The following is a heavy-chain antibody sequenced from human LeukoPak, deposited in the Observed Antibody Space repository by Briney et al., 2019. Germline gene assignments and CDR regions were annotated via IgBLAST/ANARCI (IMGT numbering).Heavy chain of an antibody. CDR3: ARDRAEYQPTKDDAFDI. CDR2: ISAYNGNT. J-gene: IGHJ3*02. D-gene: IGHD2-2*01. CDR1: GYTFTSYG. Sequence: ASVKVSCKASGYTFTSYGISWARQAPGRGLEWMGWISAYNGNTNYAQKLQGRVTMTTDTSTSTAYMELRSLRSDDTAVYYCARDRAEYQPTKDDAFDIWGQGTMVTVSS. V-gene: IGHV1-18*01.